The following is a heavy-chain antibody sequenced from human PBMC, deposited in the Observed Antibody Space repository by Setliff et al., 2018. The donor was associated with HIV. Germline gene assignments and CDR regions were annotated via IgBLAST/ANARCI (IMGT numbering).Heavy chain of an antibody. D-gene: IGHD3-22*01. V-gene: IGHV3-30*02. CDR3: AKEHYARSGFSN. CDR1: GFTVSSYA. Sequence: QAGGSLRLSCAASGFTVSSYAMHWVRQAPGKGLECVAFIRDDGHYKYYSEFAKGRFTISRDNSQNTLHLQMNSLRAEDTAVYYCAKEHYARSGFSNWGQGTLVTVSS. J-gene: IGHJ4*02. CDR2: IRDDGHYK.